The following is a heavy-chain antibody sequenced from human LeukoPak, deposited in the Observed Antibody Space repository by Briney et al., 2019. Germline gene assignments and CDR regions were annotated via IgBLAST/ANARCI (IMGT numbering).Heavy chain of an antibody. Sequence: ASVKVSCKASGGDFNSHIINWVRQAPGQGLEWMGRIIPMRNLASYAHKFQGRVIITADKSRRTAYMEMSRLTSDDTAVYYCARGKYCSGGECYSVRTSYDGFDSWGQGTVVSVSS. CDR1: GGDFNSHI. J-gene: IGHJ5*01. CDR2: IIPMRNLA. D-gene: IGHD2-15*01. CDR3: ARGKYCSGGECYSVRTSYDGFDS. V-gene: IGHV1-69*02.